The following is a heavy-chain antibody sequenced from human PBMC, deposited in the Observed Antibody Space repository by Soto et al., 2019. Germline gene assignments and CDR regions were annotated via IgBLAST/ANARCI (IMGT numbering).Heavy chain of an antibody. V-gene: IGHV4-30-4*01. Sequence: SETLSLTCTVSGGSISSGDYYWSWIRQPPGKGLEWIGYIYYSGSTYYNPSLKSRVTISVDTSKNQLSLKLSSVTAADTAVYYCARAPLNYYGSGSYYIPNNWFDPWGQGTRVTVSS. D-gene: IGHD3-10*01. CDR2: IYYSGST. J-gene: IGHJ5*02. CDR1: GGSISSGDYY. CDR3: ARAPLNYYGSGSYYIPNNWFDP.